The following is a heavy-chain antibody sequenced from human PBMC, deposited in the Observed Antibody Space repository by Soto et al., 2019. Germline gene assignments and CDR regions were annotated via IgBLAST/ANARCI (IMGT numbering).Heavy chain of an antibody. J-gene: IGHJ4*02. CDR1: GYTFTSYA. Sequence: QVQLVQSGAEVKKPGASVKVSCRASGYTFTSYAIHWVRQAPGQRPEWMGWINTANDNTKYSQKFQGRVTITRDTSASIVYMDLSSLRSEDTAVYYCARGSSWSYFDYWGQGTVVTVSS. D-gene: IGHD6-13*01. CDR2: INTANDNT. V-gene: IGHV1-3*04. CDR3: ARGSSWSYFDY.